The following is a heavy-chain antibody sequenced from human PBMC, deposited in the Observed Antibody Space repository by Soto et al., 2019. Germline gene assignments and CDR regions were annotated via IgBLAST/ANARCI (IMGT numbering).Heavy chain of an antibody. CDR2: ISAYNGNT. Sequence: ASVKVSCKASGYTFTSYCISWVLQAPGQGLEWMGWISAYNGNTNYAQKLQGRVTMTTDTSTSTAYMELRSLRSDDTAVYYCARDPRYCSGGSCYGYYFDYWGQGTLVTVSS. J-gene: IGHJ4*02. D-gene: IGHD2-15*01. V-gene: IGHV1-18*04. CDR3: ARDPRYCSGGSCYGYYFDY. CDR1: GYTFTSYC.